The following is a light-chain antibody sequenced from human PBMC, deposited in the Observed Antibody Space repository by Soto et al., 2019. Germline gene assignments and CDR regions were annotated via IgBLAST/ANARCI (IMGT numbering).Light chain of an antibody. J-gene: IGKJ4*01. CDR3: HQYFRSPLT. CDR2: WAT. V-gene: IGKV4-1*01. Sequence: DIVMTHSPYSLSVSLCYISTINFNAKQSVFSNSKNRNHLSWYQQKPGQPPKLLIYWATTRESGVPDRFSGSGSGTDFTLTVSGLQTEDVAIYYCHQYFRSPLTFGGGTKVDIK. CDR1: QSVFSNSKNRNH.